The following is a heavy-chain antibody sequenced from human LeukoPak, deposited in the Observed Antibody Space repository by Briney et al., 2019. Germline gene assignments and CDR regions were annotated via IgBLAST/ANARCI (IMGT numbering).Heavy chain of an antibody. CDR3: ARGGAYGIDY. V-gene: IGHV3-73*01. D-gene: IGHD4-17*01. CDR1: GFTFSGSA. CDR2: IRSKTNTYAT. J-gene: IGHJ4*02. Sequence: GGSLRLSCAAPGFTFSGSAMHWVRQASGKGLEWVGRIRSKTNTYATAYAASVKGRFTISRDDSQNTASLQMNSLKTEDTAVYYCARGGAYGIDYWGQGTLVAVSS.